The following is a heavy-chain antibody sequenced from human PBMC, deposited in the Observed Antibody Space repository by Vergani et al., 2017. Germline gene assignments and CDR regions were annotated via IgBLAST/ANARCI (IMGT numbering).Heavy chain of an antibody. V-gene: IGHV4-59*01. J-gene: IGHJ6*03. CDR3: ARGLEAGIAARYYYMDV. Sequence: QVQLQESGPGLVKPSETLSLTCTVSGGSLSSYYWSWIRQPPGKGLEWIGYIYYSGSTNYNPALKSRVTISVDTYKNQFSLKLRSVTAADTAVYYCARGLEAGIAARYYYMDVWGKGTTVTVSS. CDR1: GGSLSSYY. D-gene: IGHD6-6*01. CDR2: IYYSGST.